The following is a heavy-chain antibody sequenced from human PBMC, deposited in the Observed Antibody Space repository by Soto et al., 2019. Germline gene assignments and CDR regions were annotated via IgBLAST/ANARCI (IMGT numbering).Heavy chain of an antibody. J-gene: IGHJ4*02. CDR1: GFTFSSYW. Sequence: EVQLVESGGGLVQPGGSLRLSCAASGFTFSSYWMSWVRQAPGKGLEWVANIKQDGSEKYYVDSEKGRFTISRDNAKNSLYLQMNSLRAEDTAVYYCARARADYYDSSGYPLGYWGQGTLVTVSS. CDR2: IKQDGSEK. V-gene: IGHV3-7*04. D-gene: IGHD3-22*01. CDR3: ARARADYYDSSGYPLGY.